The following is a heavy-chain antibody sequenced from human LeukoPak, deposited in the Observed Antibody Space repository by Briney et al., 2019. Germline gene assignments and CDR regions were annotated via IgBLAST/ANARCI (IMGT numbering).Heavy chain of an antibody. J-gene: IGHJ3*02. V-gene: IGHV4-39*01. CDR1: GGSISSSSYF. CDR2: IYYSGST. Sequence: PSETLSLTCTVSGGSISSSSYFWGWIRQPPGEGPEWIGSIYYSGSTYYNPSLKSRVTISVDTSKNQFSLRLSSVTAADTAVYYCARPLDTTLFNPFDIWGQGTMVTVSS. CDR3: ARPLDTTLFNPFDI. D-gene: IGHD5-18*01.